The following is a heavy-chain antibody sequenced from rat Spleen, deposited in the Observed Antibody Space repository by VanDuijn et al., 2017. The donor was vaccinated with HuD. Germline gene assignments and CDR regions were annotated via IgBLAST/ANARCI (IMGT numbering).Heavy chain of an antibody. Sequence: EVHLVESGGGLVQPGRSLKLSCAASGFTFSDYYMAWVRQAPTKGLEWVATVIYDGSNTYYRDSVKGRFTISRDNAKSTLYLQMDSLRSEDTATYYFTRHRYRDSYASNWFAYWGQGTLVTVSS. D-gene: IGHD1-12*01. CDR1: GFTFSDYY. CDR2: VIYDGSNT. CDR3: TRHRYRDSYASNWFAY. V-gene: IGHV5-7*01. J-gene: IGHJ3*01.